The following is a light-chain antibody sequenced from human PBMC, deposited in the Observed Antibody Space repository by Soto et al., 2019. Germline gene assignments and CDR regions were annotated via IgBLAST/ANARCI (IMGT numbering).Light chain of an antibody. CDR2: DAS. Sequence: EIVLTQSPATLSLSPGERATLSCRASQSINRHLAWYRQKPGQAPRLLIYDASNRATGIPARFSGSGAGTDFTLTISSLEPDDFGVYYCQQRSNWPPVTCGGGTKVEIK. CDR1: QSINRH. V-gene: IGKV3-11*01. J-gene: IGKJ4*02. CDR3: QQRSNWPPVT.